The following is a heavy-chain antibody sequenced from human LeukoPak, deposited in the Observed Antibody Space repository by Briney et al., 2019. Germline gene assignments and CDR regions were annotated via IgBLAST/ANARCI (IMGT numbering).Heavy chain of an antibody. V-gene: IGHV3-9*01. CDR1: GFTFDDYA. CDR2: ISWNSGSI. CDR3: AKDMNY. Sequence: GGSLRLSCAASGFTFDDYAMHWVRQAPGKGLEWVSGISWNSGSIGYADSVKGRFAISRDNAKNSLYLQMNSLRAEDTALYYCAKDMNYWGQGTLVTVSS. J-gene: IGHJ4*02.